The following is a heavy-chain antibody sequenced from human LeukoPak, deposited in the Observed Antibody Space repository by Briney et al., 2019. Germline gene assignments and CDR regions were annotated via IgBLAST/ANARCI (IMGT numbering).Heavy chain of an antibody. CDR3: ARVYYYDSSGYYYVFDY. CDR1: GGSFSGYY. Sequence: SETLSLTCAVYGGSFSGYYWSWIRQPPGKGLEWIGEINHSGSTNYNPSLKSRVTISVDTSKNQFSLKLRSVTAADTAVYYCARVYYYDSSGYYYVFDYWGQGTLVTVSS. D-gene: IGHD3-22*01. V-gene: IGHV4-34*01. J-gene: IGHJ4*02. CDR2: INHSGST.